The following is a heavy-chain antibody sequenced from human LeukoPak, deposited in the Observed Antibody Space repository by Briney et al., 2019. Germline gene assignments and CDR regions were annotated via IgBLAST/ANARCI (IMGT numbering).Heavy chain of an antibody. Sequence: GGSLKLSCADSGFTFSSYAMKWVRQAPGKGLEWVSGISASGDSTYYADSLKGRFTISRDNSENTLYLQMNSLRVEDTAVYYCAKANQKYYDTYMDVWGTGTTVTVSS. J-gene: IGHJ6*04. CDR2: ISASGDST. V-gene: IGHV3-23*01. D-gene: IGHD3-22*01. CDR3: AKANQKYYDTYMDV. CDR1: GFTFSSYA.